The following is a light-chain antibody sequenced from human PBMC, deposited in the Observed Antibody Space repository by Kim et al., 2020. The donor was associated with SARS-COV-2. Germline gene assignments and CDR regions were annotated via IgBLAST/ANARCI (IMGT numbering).Light chain of an antibody. CDR2: GAS. Sequence: EIVLTQSPGTLSLSPGERATLSCRASQSVSSTYLAWYQQKPGQAPRLLIYGASSRAIGIPDRFSGSGSGTDFTLTISRLEPEDFAVYYCQQYGSSPWTFGHGTKVDIK. V-gene: IGKV3-20*01. CDR3: QQYGSSPWT. CDR1: QSVSSTY. J-gene: IGKJ1*01.